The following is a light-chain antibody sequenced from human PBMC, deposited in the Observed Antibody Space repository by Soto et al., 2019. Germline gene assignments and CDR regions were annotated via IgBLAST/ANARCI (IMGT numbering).Light chain of an antibody. CDR2: KAS. V-gene: IGKV1-5*03. CDR3: QQYATFSGT. CDR1: QSLDNC. Sequence: ASQSLDNCLAWYQQKPGKAPKLLIYKASTLKSGVPSRFSGSGSWTKFTIRIASLQPGHVATYDWQQYATFSGTFGPGTKVDIK. J-gene: IGKJ1*01.